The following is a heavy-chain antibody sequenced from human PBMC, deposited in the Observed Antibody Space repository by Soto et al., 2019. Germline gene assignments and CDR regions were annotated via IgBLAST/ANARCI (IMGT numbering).Heavy chain of an antibody. CDR1: GCTITSGRSS. CDR2: IYHSGST. D-gene: IGHD2-2*01. Sequence: PSETLSLTCSVSGCTITSGRSSWNWIRQSPGKGLEWIAYIYHSGSTYYNPSLKSRVTISVDRSENRFSLKLSSVTAADTAVYFCVRESVPSGPNYFDTWGPGTLVTVSS. V-gene: IGHV4-30-2*06. CDR3: VRESVPSGPNYFDT. J-gene: IGHJ5*02.